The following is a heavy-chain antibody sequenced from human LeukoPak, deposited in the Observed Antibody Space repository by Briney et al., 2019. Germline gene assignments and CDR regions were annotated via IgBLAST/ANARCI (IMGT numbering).Heavy chain of an antibody. CDR3: ARDGPPNAFDI. J-gene: IGHJ3*02. CDR2: INPNRGGT. V-gene: IGHV1-2*02. Sequence: GASVKVSCKASGYTFTGYYMHWVRQAPGQGLEWMGWINPNRGGTNYAQKFQGRVNMTRDTSISTAYMELSRLRSDDTAVYYCARDGPPNAFDIWGQGTMVTVSS. CDR1: GYTFTGYY.